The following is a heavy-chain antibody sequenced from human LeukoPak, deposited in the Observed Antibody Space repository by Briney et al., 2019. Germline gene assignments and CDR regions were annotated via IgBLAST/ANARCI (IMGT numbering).Heavy chain of an antibody. CDR1: GGSVSNYY. D-gene: IGHD6-6*01. V-gene: IGHV4-59*08. CDR3: ARHFAYSSSSYFDY. Sequence: SETLSLTCSVSGGSVSNYYWSWIRQPPGKGLEWMGCVYYTGSTNYNPSLKSRVTMFEDKSKNQFSLRLYSVTVADTAVYYCARHFAYSSSSYFDYWGQGSLVTVSS. CDR2: VYYTGST. J-gene: IGHJ4*02.